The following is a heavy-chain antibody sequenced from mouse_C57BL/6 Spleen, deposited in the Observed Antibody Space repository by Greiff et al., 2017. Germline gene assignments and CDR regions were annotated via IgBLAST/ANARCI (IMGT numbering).Heavy chain of an antibody. CDR1: GYTFTDYY. CDR2: INPYNGGT. V-gene: IGHV1-19*01. D-gene: IGHD2-5*01. CDR3: ARRGYSNYLLADY. Sequence: EVPLQQSGPVLVKPGASVKMSCKASGYTFTDYYMNWVKQSHGKSLEWIGVINPYNGGTSYNQKFKGKATLTVDKSSSTAYMELNSLTSEDSAVYYCARRGYSNYLLADYWGQGTSVTVSS. J-gene: IGHJ4*01.